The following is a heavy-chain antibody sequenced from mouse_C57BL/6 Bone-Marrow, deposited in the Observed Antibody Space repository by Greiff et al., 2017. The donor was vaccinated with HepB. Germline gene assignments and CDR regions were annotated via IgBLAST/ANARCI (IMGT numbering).Heavy chain of an antibody. CDR1: GFTFSDYY. Sequence: EVKLMESEGGLVQPGSSMKLSCTASGFTFSDYYMAWVRQVPEKGLEWVANINYDGSSTYYLDSLKSRFIISRDNAKNILYLQMSSLKSEDTATYYCARARPTVVATPAWYFDVWGTGTTVTVSS. CDR3: ARARPTVVATPAWYFDV. D-gene: IGHD1-1*01. J-gene: IGHJ1*03. CDR2: INYDGSST. V-gene: IGHV5-16*01.